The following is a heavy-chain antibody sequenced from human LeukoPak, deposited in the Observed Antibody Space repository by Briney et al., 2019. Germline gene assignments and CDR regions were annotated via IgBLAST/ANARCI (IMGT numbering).Heavy chain of an antibody. CDR3: AKDPSGASIVRYFDY. Sequence: GGSLRLSCAASGFTFSSYAMSWVRQAPGKGLEWVSVISGSGASTFYADSVKGRFSISRDNSKNTLYLQMNSPRAEDTAVYYCAKDPSGASIVRYFDYWGQGTLVIVSS. D-gene: IGHD3-16*02. J-gene: IGHJ4*02. V-gene: IGHV3-23*01. CDR2: ISGSGAST. CDR1: GFTFSSYA.